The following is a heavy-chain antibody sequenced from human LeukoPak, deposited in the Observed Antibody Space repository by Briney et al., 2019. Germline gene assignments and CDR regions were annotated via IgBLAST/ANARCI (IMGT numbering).Heavy chain of an antibody. Sequence: GGSLRLSCAASGFTFSSYSMNWVRQAPGRGLEWVSSISSSSGYIYYADSVKGRFTISRDNAKNSLYLQMNSLRAEDTAVYYCAREGGLNFGVVITYFDYWGQGTLVTVSS. D-gene: IGHD3-3*01. CDR3: AREGGLNFGVVITYFDY. J-gene: IGHJ4*02. CDR2: ISSSSGYI. V-gene: IGHV3-21*01. CDR1: GFTFSSYS.